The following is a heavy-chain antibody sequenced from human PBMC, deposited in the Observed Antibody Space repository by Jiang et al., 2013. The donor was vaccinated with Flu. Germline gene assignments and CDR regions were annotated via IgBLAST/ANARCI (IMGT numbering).Heavy chain of an antibody. CDR2: IYHSGTT. Sequence: GLVKPSETLSLTCSISGGSISSRSSYWGWIRSPRKGLTWIGSIYHSGTTYYNPSLKSRVTISLDTSKNRFSLNLNSVTAADTAVYYCARVQGWFDPWGQGTLVTVSS. J-gene: IGHJ5*02. V-gene: IGHV4-39*07. CDR3: ARVQGWFDP. CDR1: GGSISSRSSY.